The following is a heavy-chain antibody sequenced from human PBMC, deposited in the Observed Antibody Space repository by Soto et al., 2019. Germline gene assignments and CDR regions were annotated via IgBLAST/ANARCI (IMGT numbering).Heavy chain of an antibody. V-gene: IGHV4-39*01. CDR3: ATSNWFDP. CDR2: IYYSGST. CDR1: GGSISSSSYY. Sequence: QLQLQESGPGLVKPSETLSLTCTVSGGSISSSSYYWGWIRQPPGKGLEWIGIIYYSGSTYYNPSLTSRVTISVDTSKNQFSLKLSSVSATDTAVYYCATSNWFDPWGQGTLVTVSS. J-gene: IGHJ5*02.